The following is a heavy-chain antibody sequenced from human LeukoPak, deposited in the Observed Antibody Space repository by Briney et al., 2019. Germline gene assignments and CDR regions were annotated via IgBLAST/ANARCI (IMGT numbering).Heavy chain of an antibody. J-gene: IGHJ4*02. V-gene: IGHV3-30*04. CDR2: ISYDGSNK. Sequence: PGRSLRLSCAASGFTFSSNARHGVGQAPGKGLGRGAVISYDGSNKYYADSVKGRFTISRDNSKNTLYLQMNSLRAEDTAVYYCARDSAYYYDSSGFYWGQGTLVTVSS. CDR1: GFTFSSNA. CDR3: ARDSAYYYDSSGFY. D-gene: IGHD3-22*01.